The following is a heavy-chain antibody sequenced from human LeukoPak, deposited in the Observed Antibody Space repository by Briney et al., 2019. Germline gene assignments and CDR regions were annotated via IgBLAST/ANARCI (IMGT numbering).Heavy chain of an antibody. CDR2: ISAYNGNT. CDR3: ARDVVVPAAIPSPFDC. V-gene: IGHV1-18*01. Sequence: GASVKVSCKASGYTFTSYGISWVRQAPGQGLEWMGWISAYNGNTNYAQKLQGRVTMTTDTSTSTAYMELRSLRSDDTAVYYCARDVVVPAAIPSPFDCWGQGTLVTVSS. CDR1: GYTFTSYG. D-gene: IGHD2-2*02. J-gene: IGHJ4*02.